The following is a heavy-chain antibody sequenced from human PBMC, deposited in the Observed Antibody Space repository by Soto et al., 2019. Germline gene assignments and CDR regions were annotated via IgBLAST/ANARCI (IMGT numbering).Heavy chain of an antibody. CDR1: GYTFTGYY. D-gene: IGHD4-17*01. J-gene: IGHJ6*02. Sequence: ASVKVSCKASGYTFTGYYMHWVRQAPGQGLEWMGWINPNSGGTNYAQKFQGWVTMTRDTSISTAYMELSRLRSDDTAVYYCAREGYGGNSYYYYGMDVWDQGTTVTVSS. CDR2: INPNSGGT. CDR3: AREGYGGNSYYYYGMDV. V-gene: IGHV1-2*04.